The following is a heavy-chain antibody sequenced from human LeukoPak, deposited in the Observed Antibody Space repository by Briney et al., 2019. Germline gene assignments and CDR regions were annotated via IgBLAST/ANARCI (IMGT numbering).Heavy chain of an antibody. J-gene: IGHJ6*03. D-gene: IGHD4-17*01. CDR2: IKQDGSEK. Sequence: GGSLRLSCAASGFTLSHYWMTWVRQAPGKGLEWVANIKQDGSEKYYVDSVKGRFTISRDNAKNSLFLQMNSLRAEDTAVYYCARFGDYGKMYYYYYMDAWGKGTTVTVSS. CDR3: ARFGDYGKMYYYYYMDA. V-gene: IGHV3-7*01. CDR1: GFTLSHYW.